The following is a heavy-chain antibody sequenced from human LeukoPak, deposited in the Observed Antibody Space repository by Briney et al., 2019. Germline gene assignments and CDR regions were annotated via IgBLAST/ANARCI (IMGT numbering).Heavy chain of an antibody. J-gene: IGHJ4*02. V-gene: IGHV4-39*01. CDR2: IYYSGST. Sequence: PSETLSLTCTVSGGSISSSSYYWGWIRQPPGKGLEWIGSIYYSGSTYYNPSLKSRVTISVDTSKNQFSLKLSSVTAADTAVYYCARAEYYDFWSGGASDYWGQGTLVTVSS. CDR1: GGSISSSSYY. D-gene: IGHD3-3*01. CDR3: ARAEYYDFWSGGASDY.